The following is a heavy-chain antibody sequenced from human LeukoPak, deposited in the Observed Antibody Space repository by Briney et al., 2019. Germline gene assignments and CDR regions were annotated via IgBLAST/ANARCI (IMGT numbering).Heavy chain of an antibody. CDR1: GGTFSSYA. CDR3: ASSTNLLAAAGANYYYYYMDV. D-gene: IGHD6-13*01. CDR2: IIPIFGTA. Sequence: SVKVSCKASGGTFSSYAISWVRQAPGQGLEWMGGIIPIFGTANYAQKFQGRVTITTDESTSTAYMELSSLRSEGTAVYYCASSTNLLAAAGANYYYYYMDVWGKGTTVTVSS. V-gene: IGHV1-69*05. J-gene: IGHJ6*03.